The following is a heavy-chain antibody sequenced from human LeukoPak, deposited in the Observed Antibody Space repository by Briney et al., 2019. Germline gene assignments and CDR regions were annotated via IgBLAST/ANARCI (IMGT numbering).Heavy chain of an antibody. CDR3: ARGEFGDYYYFYMDV. D-gene: IGHD2/OR15-2a*01. Sequence: GGSLRHSCAASGFTFSSYSMNSVCHAPGKRQGWVSSITSSNNYIYYGGSVKGRFTISRDDAKNSLFLQMNSLRAEDTATYYCARGEFGDYYYFYMDVWGKGTPVTVSS. CDR2: ITSSNNYI. CDR1: GFTFSSYS. J-gene: IGHJ6*03. V-gene: IGHV3-21*01.